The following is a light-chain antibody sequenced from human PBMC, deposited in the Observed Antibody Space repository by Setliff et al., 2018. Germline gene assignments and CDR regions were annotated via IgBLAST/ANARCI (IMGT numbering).Light chain of an antibody. CDR1: SSDVGGYNY. Sequence: QSVLTQPRSVSGSPGQSVTISCTGTSSDVGGYNYVSWYQQHPGKAPKLMIYDVSKRPSGVPDRFSGSKSGNTASLTISGLQAEDGADYYCCSYAGSYGVFGGGTKVTVL. V-gene: IGLV2-11*01. CDR2: DVS. CDR3: CSYAGSYGV. J-gene: IGLJ3*02.